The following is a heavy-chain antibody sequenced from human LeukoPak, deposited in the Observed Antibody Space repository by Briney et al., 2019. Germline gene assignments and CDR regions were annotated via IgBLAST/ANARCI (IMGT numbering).Heavy chain of an antibody. CDR1: GGSISCYY. CDR3: ARDGDWDWFDP. J-gene: IGHJ5*02. V-gene: IGHV4-4*07. CDR2: IYSSGSN. D-gene: IGHD2-21*01. Sequence: SETLSLTCTVSGGSISCYYWSWIRQPAGKGLEWIGRIYSSGSNNYNPSLKSRVTMSADTSKNQFSLKLSSVTPADTAVYYCARDGDWDWFDPWGQGTLVTVSS.